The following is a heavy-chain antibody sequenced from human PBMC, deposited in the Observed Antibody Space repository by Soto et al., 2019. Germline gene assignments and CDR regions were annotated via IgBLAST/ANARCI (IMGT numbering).Heavy chain of an antibody. CDR2: ISAYNGNT. J-gene: IGHJ6*02. CDR1: GYTFTSYG. V-gene: IGHV1-18*04. Sequence: ASVKVSCKASGYTFTSYGISWVRQAPGQGLEWMGWISAYNGNTNYAQKLQGRVTMTTDTSTSTAYMELRSLRSDDTAVYYCATPIRQWEHTGGYYYGMDVCGHGTTVTVYS. D-gene: IGHD1-26*01. CDR3: ATPIRQWEHTGGYYYGMDV.